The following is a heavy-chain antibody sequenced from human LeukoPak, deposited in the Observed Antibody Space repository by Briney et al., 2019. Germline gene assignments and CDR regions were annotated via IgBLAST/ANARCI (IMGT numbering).Heavy chain of an antibody. J-gene: IGHJ4*02. D-gene: IGHD6-19*01. CDR3: AKAGSSGWYWGDY. CDR2: ISYDGSNK. Sequence: GGSLRLSCAASGFTFSSYAMHWVRQAPGKGLEWVALISYDGSNKYYADSVKGRFTISRGNSKNTLSLQMNSLRAEDTGVYYCAKAGSSGWYWGDYWGQGTLVTVSS. CDR1: GFTFSSYA. V-gene: IGHV3-30*04.